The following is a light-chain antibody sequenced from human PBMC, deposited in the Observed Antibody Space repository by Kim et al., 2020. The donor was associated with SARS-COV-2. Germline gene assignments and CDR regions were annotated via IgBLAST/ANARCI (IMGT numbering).Light chain of an antibody. J-gene: IGKJ4*01. CDR3: MQALQTPLT. CDR1: PSLLHSNGDSY. CDR2: LGS. V-gene: IGKV2-28*01. Sequence: PASISCRSSPSLLHSNGDSYLDWYLQKPGQSPQLLIYLGSTRASGVPDRFSGSGSGTDFTLKISRVEAEDVGVYYCMQALQTPLTFGGGTKVDIK.